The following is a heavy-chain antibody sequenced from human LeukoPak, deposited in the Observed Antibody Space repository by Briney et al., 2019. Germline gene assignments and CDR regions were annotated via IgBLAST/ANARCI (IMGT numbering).Heavy chain of an antibody. J-gene: IGHJ4*02. CDR2: IYYSGST. V-gene: IGHV4-59*12. D-gene: IGHD3-22*01. CDR1: GGSISSYY. CDR3: ATLGEYYDSSGYYYN. Sequence: SETLSLTCTVSGGSISSYYWSWIRQPPGKGLEWIGDIYYSGSTNYNPSLKSRVTISVDSSKNQFSLKLTSVTAADTAVYYCATLGEYYDSSGYYYNWGQGTLVTVSS.